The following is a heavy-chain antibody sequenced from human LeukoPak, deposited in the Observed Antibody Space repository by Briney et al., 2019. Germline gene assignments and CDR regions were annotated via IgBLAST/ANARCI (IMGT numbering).Heavy chain of an antibody. J-gene: IGHJ3*02. D-gene: IGHD3-22*01. CDR1: GGSISSYY. CDR3: AREPDRKSYDSSGYYGAFDI. Sequence: SETLSLTCTVSGGSISSYYWSWIRQPPGKGLEWIGYIYYSGSTNYNPSLKSRVTISVDASKNQFSLKLSSVTAADTAVYYCAREPDRKSYDSSGYYGAFDIWGRGTMVTVSS. CDR2: IYYSGST. V-gene: IGHV4-59*12.